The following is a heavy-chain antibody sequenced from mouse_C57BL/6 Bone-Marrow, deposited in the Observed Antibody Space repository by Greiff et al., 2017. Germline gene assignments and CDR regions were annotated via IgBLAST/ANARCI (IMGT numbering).Heavy chain of an antibody. CDR3: ARWYYDGDYDAMDY. Sequence: QVQLQQSGAELARPGASVKLSCKASGYTFTSYGISWVKQRTGQGLEWIGGIYPRSGNTYYNEKFKGKATLTADKSSSTAYMQLRSLTSEDSAVYFYARWYYDGDYDAMDYWGQGTSVTVSS. V-gene: IGHV1-81*01. CDR2: IYPRSGNT. CDR1: GYTFTSYG. D-gene: IGHD1-1*01. J-gene: IGHJ4*01.